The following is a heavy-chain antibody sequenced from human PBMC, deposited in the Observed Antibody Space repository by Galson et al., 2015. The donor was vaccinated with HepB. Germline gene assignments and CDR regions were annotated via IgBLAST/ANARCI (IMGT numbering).Heavy chain of an antibody. J-gene: IGHJ4*02. V-gene: IGHV3-21*01. Sequence: SLRLSCAASGFTFSSYGMNWVRQAPGKGLEWVSFISSSSSYIYYADSVKGRFTISRDNAKNSLYLQMNSLRAEDTAVYYCAREGVPAANFDFWGQGTLVTVSS. CDR3: AREGVPAANFDF. CDR1: GFTFSSYG. D-gene: IGHD2-2*01. CDR2: ISSSSSYI.